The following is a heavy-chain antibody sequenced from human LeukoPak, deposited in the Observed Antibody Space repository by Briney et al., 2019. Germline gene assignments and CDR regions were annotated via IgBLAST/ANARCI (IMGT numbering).Heavy chain of an antibody. CDR1: DGTNGSRNNY. V-gene: IGHV4-39*01. Sequence: SETLSLTCSVYDGTNGSRNNYWAWILQPPGKRLQWIGTIYYSGTIYYNPSLMIRLYLFLDTSKNQFPLKLNSVTAADTAVYYSARKPGFCYGFVYFDSCGQGSIVTVSS. CDR3: ARKPGFCYGFVYFDS. D-gene: IGHD5-18*01. J-gene: IGHJ4*02. CDR2: IYYSGTI.